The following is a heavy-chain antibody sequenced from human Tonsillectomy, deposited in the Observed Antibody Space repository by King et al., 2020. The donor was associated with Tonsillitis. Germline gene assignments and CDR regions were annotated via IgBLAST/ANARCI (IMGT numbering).Heavy chain of an antibody. CDR3: ARGHWRANTHWYFDL. CDR1: GFTFRSYG. Sequence: VQLVESGGGVVQPGRSLRLSCAASGFTFRSYGMHWVRQAPGKGLEWVAVILFDGSNKYYADSVQGRFTISRDNSKNTLFLQMNSRRAEDTTVYYCARGHWRANTHWYFDLWGRGTLVTVSS. J-gene: IGHJ2*01. V-gene: IGHV3-33*01. CDR2: ILFDGSNK. D-gene: IGHD1-1*01.